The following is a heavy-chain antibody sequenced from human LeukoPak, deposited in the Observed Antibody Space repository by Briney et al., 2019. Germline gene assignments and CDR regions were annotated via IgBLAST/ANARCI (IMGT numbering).Heavy chain of an antibody. CDR2: IYYSGST. D-gene: IGHD3-16*01. CDR3: AREQPLRGSFDY. J-gene: IGHJ4*02. V-gene: IGHV4-39*07. CDR1: GGSISSSNYY. Sequence: SETLSLTCTVSGGSISSSNYYWGWIRQPPGKGLEWIGSIYYSGSTYYNPSLKSRVTISVDTSKNQFSLKLSSVTAADTAVYYCAREQPLRGSFDYWGQGTLVTVSS.